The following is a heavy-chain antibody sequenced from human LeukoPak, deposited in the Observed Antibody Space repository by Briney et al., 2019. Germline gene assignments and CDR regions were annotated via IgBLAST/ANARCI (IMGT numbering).Heavy chain of an antibody. V-gene: IGHV3-7*03. CDR2: IKEDGSEK. Sequence: GGSLRLSCAASGFTFSNYWMSWVRQAPGKGLEWVANIKEDGSEKYHVDSVKGRFTISRDNGKNSLYLQMNSLRAEDTAVYYCTRVPLRRFDYWGQGTLVTVSS. CDR1: GFTFSNYW. D-gene: IGHD3-9*01. J-gene: IGHJ4*02. CDR3: TRVPLRRFDY.